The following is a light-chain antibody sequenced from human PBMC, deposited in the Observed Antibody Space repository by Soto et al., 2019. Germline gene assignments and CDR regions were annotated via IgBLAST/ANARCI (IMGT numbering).Light chain of an antibody. CDR1: SNDVGGFGY. V-gene: IGLV2-14*01. J-gene: IGLJ1*01. CDR2: EVS. Sequence: QSALTQPASVSGSPGQSITISCTGSSNDVGGFGYVSWFQQHPGKAPKLMIYEVSNRPSGVSTRFSGSKSGNTASLTISGLQAADEADYYCSSYRSGTTPDVFGTGTKVTVL. CDR3: SSYRSGTTPDV.